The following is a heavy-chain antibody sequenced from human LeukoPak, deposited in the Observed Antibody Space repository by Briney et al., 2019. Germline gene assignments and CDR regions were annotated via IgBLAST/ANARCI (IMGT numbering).Heavy chain of an antibody. Sequence: PGGSLRLSCAASGFMFSSNWMSWVRLAPGKGLEWVANIKEDGTETYYVDSVKGRFTISRDNAKNSLYLQMNSLRAEDTAVYYCARDPDYWGQGTLVTVSS. CDR3: ARDPDY. CDR1: GFMFSSNW. J-gene: IGHJ4*02. V-gene: IGHV3-7*03. CDR2: IKEDGTET.